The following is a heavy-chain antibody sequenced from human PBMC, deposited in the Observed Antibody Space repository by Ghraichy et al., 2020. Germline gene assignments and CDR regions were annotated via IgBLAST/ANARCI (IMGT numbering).Heavy chain of an antibody. D-gene: IGHD5-18*01. Sequence: GSLRLSCTVSGGSISSSSYYWGWIRQPPGKGLEWIGSIYYSGSTYYNPSLKSRVTISVDTSKNQFSLKVSSVTAADTAVYYCASPFGYSYGYGWGQGTLVTVSS. CDR1: GGSISSSSYY. CDR3: ASPFGYSYGYG. J-gene: IGHJ4*02. CDR2: IYYSGST. V-gene: IGHV4-39*01.